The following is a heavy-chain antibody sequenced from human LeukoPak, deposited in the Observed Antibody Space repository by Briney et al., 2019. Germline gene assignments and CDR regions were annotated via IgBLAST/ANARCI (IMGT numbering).Heavy chain of an antibody. J-gene: IGHJ3*02. Sequence: PGGSLSLSCEGPGFPVSSNYMSWFGQAPGKGLEGVQVIYSGGSTYYADSVKGRFTISRDNSKNTLYLQMNSLRAEDTAVYYCPRDSIAAPAVDAFDIWGQGTMVTVSS. CDR2: IYSGGST. CDR3: PRDSIAAPAVDAFDI. CDR1: GFPVSSNY. D-gene: IGHD6-6*01. V-gene: IGHV3-53*01.